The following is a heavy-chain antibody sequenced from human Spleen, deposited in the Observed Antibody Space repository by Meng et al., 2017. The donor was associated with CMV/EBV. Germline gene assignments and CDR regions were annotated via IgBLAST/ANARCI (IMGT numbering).Heavy chain of an antibody. CDR3: ARDVQSGAAGY. J-gene: IGHJ4*02. CDR1: GYTFTGFW. D-gene: IGHD3-10*01. V-gene: IGHV1-2*02. Sequence: FCKPSGYTFTGFWIHWVRQAPGQGPEGMGWINPKSGGKDFAQKFEGRVTMTADTFTRTIYLELNGLRSDDTAIYYCARDVQSGAAGYWGQGTLVTVSS. CDR2: INPKSGGK.